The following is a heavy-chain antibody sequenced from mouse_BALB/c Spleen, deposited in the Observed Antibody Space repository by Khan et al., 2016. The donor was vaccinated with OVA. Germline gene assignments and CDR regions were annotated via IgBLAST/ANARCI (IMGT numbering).Heavy chain of an antibody. CDR3: TRGGYGGFAS. J-gene: IGHJ3*01. Sequence: QVQLQQSGAELVKPGASVKLSCKASGYTFTSYYMYWVKQRPGQGLEWIGDINPSNGDTYFNEKFKNKATLTVDKSSSTTYMQLSSLTSEDSAVYSCTRGGYGGFASWGQGTLVTVSA. V-gene: IGHV1-53*01. CDR1: GYTFTSYY. D-gene: IGHD2-2*01. CDR2: INPSNGDT.